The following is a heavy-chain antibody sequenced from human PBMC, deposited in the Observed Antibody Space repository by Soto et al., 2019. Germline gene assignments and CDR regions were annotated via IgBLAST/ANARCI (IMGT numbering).Heavy chain of an antibody. J-gene: IGHJ6*03. CDR2: INHSGST. Sequence: QVQLQQWGAGLLKPSETLSLTCAVYGGSFSGYYWSWIRQPPGKGLEWIGEINHSGSTNYNPSLKSRVTISVDTSKNQFSLKLSSVTAADTAVYYCARIVGRKYYYYYYMDVWGKGTMVTVSS. CDR3: ARIVGRKYYYYYYMDV. CDR1: GGSFSGYY. V-gene: IGHV4-34*01. D-gene: IGHD1-26*01.